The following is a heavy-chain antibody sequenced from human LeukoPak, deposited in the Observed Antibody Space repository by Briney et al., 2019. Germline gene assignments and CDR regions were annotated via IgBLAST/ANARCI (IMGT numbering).Heavy chain of an antibody. CDR2: MYYSGST. Sequence: SEALSLTCTVSGDSITGSSYYWGWIRQPPGKGLEWIGSMYYSGSTYSNPSLKSRVTIAVDTSKNQFSLKLSSVTAADTAVYYCARHYYDSTGYYYFDYWGQGTLVTVSS. CDR1: GDSITGSSYY. J-gene: IGHJ4*02. V-gene: IGHV4-39*01. CDR3: ARHYYDSTGYYYFDY. D-gene: IGHD3-22*01.